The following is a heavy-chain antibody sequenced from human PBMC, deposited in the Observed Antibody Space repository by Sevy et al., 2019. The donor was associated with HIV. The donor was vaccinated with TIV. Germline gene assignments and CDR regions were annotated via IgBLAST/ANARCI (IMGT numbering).Heavy chain of an antibody. D-gene: IGHD2-2*01. V-gene: IGHV3-15*01. CDR2: IKSKIDGGTI. CDR3: TTEAVDCSTTTCSLAMDV. CDR1: GFTFSNVW. J-gene: IGHJ6*02. Sequence: GSLRLSCAASGFTFSNVWMSWVRQALGKGLEWIGRIKSKIDGGTIDYAAPVKVRFTISRDDSKNTLYLQMNSLKTEDTAVYYCTTEAVDCSTTTCSLAMDVWGQGTTVTVSS.